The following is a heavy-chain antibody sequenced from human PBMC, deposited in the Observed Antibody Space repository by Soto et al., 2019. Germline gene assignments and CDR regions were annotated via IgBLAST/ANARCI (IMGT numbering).Heavy chain of an antibody. CDR3: ARETTTVTRDYFYYGMDV. V-gene: IGHV1-69*01. CDR1: GGTFTSFA. CDR2: IIPLFGTT. J-gene: IGHJ6*02. D-gene: IGHD4-17*01. Sequence: QVQLMQSGAEVKKPGSSVKVSCKASGGTFTSFAISWVRQAPGKGLEWMGEIIPLFGTTNYAQKFQGRVTITADESATTAYMELSSLRSEDSAVYYCARETTTVTRDYFYYGMDVWGQGTTVTVSS.